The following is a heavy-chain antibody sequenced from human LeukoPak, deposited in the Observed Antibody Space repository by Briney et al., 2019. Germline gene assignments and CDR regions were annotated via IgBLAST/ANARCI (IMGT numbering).Heavy chain of an antibody. CDR2: ISYDGSNK. D-gene: IGHD1-26*01. CDR1: GFTFSSYA. J-gene: IGHJ4*02. Sequence: GGSLRLSCAASGFTFSSYAMHWVRQAPGKGLEWVAVISYDGSNKYYADSVKGRFTISRDNSKNTLYLQMNSLRAEDTAVYYCARDPSGKSGSLTNFDYWGQGTLVTVSS. CDR3: ARDPSGKSGSLTNFDY. V-gene: IGHV3-30-3*01.